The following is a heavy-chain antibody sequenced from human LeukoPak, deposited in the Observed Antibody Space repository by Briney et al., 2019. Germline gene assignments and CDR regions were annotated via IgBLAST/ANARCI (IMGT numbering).Heavy chain of an antibody. V-gene: IGHV3-21*01. D-gene: IGHD2-15*01. CDR3: ASGYRSRGSCYEEHY. CDR2: ISSSGSYI. Sequence: GGSLRLSCAASGFTFSSYSMNWVRQAPGKGLEWVSSISSSGSYIYYADSVKGRFTISRDNAKNSLYLQMNSLRAEDTAVYYCASGYRSRGSCYEEHYWGQGTLVTVSS. CDR1: GFTFSSYS. J-gene: IGHJ4*02.